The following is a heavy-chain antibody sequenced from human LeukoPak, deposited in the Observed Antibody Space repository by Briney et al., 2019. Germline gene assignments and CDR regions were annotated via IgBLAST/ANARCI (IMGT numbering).Heavy chain of an antibody. CDR3: ARGFYCSSTSCKPYYYGMDV. D-gene: IGHD2-2*01. Sequence: ASVKVSCKASGYTFTGYYMHWVRQAPGQGLEWMGWINPNSGGTNYAQKFQGWVTMTRDTSISTAYMELSRLRSDDTAVYYCARGFYCSSTSCKPYYYGMDVWGQGTTVTVS. CDR2: INPNSGGT. V-gene: IGHV1-2*04. CDR1: GYTFTGYY. J-gene: IGHJ6*02.